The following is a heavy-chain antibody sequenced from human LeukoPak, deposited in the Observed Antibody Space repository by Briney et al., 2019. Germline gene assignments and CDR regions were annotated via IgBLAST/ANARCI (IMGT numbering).Heavy chain of an antibody. CDR3: AREFDTSAYPGF. Sequence: PSETLSLTCTVSGGPISSGGYSWSWIRQPPGKGLEWIGYIYHSGSTFYNPSLKSRVTISVDESKNQFSLDLSSVTAADTAVYYCAREFDTSAYPGFWGQGILVTVSS. CDR1: GGPISSGGYS. D-gene: IGHD3-22*01. J-gene: IGHJ4*02. V-gene: IGHV4-30-2*01. CDR2: IYHSGST.